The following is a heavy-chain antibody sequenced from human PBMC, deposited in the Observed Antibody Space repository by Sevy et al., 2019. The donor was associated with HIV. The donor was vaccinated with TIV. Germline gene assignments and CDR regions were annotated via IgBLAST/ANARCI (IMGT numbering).Heavy chain of an antibody. CDR3: ARHDYGDYFLVY. J-gene: IGHJ4*02. V-gene: IGHV3-7*01. D-gene: IGHD4-17*01. Sequence: GGSLRLSCAASGFTFSSYWMSWVRQAPGKGLEWVANIKQDGSQKYYVDSVKGRFTISRDNAKNSLYRQMNSLRGEDTAVYYCARHDYGDYFLVYWGQGTLVTVSS. CDR2: IKQDGSQK. CDR1: GFTFSSYW.